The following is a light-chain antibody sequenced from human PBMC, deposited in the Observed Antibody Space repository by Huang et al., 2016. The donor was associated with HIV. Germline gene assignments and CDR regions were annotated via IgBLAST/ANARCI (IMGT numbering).Light chain of an antibody. Sequence: ERVMTQSPATLSVAPGERVTLACRASHSVSSNLAWYQQKPGQAPRLLIDGASTRATGIPARFSGRGSGTEFTLAISSLQSEDSGVYFCQQYDNWPLTFGQGTRLEIK. CDR2: GAS. CDR1: HSVSSN. J-gene: IGKJ5*01. V-gene: IGKV3-15*01. CDR3: QQYDNWPLT.